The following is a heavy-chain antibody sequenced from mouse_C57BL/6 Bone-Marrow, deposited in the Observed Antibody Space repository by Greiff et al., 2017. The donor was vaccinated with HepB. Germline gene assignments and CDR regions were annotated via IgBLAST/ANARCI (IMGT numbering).Heavy chain of an antibody. CDR3: ARVVVATRIAMDY. CDR2: IHPNSGST. D-gene: IGHD1-1*01. J-gene: IGHJ4*01. V-gene: IGHV1-64*01. Sequence: VQLQQPGAELVKPGASVKLSCKASGYTFTSYWMHWVKQRPGQGLEWIGMIHPNSGSTNYNEKFKSKATLTVDKSSSTAYMQLSSLTSEDSAVYYSARVVVATRIAMDYWGQGTSVTVSS. CDR1: GYTFTSYW.